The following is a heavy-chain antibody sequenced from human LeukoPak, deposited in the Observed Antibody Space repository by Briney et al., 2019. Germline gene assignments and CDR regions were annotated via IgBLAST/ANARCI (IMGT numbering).Heavy chain of an antibody. CDR3: ARPILAVAGKRSTYDY. Sequence: ASVRVSCEASGYTFTTYDISWVRQATGRGLEWIGWMNPNSGNAGYAQKFQGRVTMTRNTSTSTAYMELNSLTSEDTAVYYCARPILAVAGKRSTYDYWGQGTVVTVSS. CDR2: MNPNSGNA. V-gene: IGHV1-8*01. J-gene: IGHJ4*02. D-gene: IGHD6-19*01. CDR1: GYTFTTYD.